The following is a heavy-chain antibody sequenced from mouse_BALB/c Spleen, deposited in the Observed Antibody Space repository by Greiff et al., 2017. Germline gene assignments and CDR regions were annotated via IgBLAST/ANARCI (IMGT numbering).Heavy chain of an antibody. CDR1: EYEFPSHD. D-gene: IGHD2-14*01. Sequence: EVNLVESGGGLVQPGESLKLSCESNEYEFPSHDMSWVRKTPEKRLELVAAINSDGGSTYYPDTMERRFIISRDNTEKTLYLQMSSLRSEDTALYYCAREGLTIGTDYAMDYWGQGTSVTVSS. V-gene: IGHV5-2*01. CDR2: INSDGGST. CDR3: AREGLTIGTDYAMDY. J-gene: IGHJ4*01.